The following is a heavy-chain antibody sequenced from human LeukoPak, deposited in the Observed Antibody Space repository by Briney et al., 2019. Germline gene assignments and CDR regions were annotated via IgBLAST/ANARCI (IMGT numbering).Heavy chain of an antibody. J-gene: IGHJ4*02. V-gene: IGHV3-7*01. Sequence: PGGSLRLSCAASGFAFSSHWMSWVRQAPGKGLEWVANINQGGSDQRYAGSVKGRLTISRDNSKKSLDLQLNSLRVEDSAMYFCARGQYGYGYPHFDYWGQGILVTVSA. CDR3: ARGQYGYGYPHFDY. D-gene: IGHD5-18*01. CDR1: GFAFSSHW. CDR2: INQGGSDQ.